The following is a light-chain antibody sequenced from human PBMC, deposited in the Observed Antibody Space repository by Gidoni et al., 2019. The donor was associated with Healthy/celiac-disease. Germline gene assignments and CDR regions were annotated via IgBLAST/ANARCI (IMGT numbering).Light chain of an antibody. J-gene: IGKJ3*01. Sequence: EIALTQSPDTLSLSPGERATLSCRASQSVSSSYLAWYQQKPGQAPRLLIYGASSRATGIPDRFSGSGSGTDFTLTISRLEPEDFAVYYCQQYGSSPPFTFGPGTKVDIK. CDR2: GAS. CDR3: QQYGSSPPFT. V-gene: IGKV3-20*01. CDR1: QSVSSSY.